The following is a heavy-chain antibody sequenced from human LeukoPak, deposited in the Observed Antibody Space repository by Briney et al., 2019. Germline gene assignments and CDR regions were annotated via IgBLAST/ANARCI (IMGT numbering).Heavy chain of an antibody. V-gene: IGHV3-23*01. CDR1: GFTFSSYA. CDR3: ARDRPQYNWNYVGGDAFDI. J-gene: IGHJ3*02. CDR2: ISGSGGST. Sequence: GALRLSCAASGFTFSSYAMSWVRQAPGKGLEWVSAISGSGGSTYYADSVKGRFTISRDNAKNSLYLQMNSLRAEDTAVYYCARDRPQYNWNYVGGDAFDIWGQGTMVTVSS. D-gene: IGHD1-7*01.